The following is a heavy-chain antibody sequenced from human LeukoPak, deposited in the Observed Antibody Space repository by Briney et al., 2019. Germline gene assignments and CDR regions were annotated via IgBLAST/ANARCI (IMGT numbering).Heavy chain of an antibody. J-gene: IGHJ4*02. V-gene: IGHV1-18*01. CDR3: ARDYSSGWPNFDY. D-gene: IGHD6-19*01. Sequence: ASVTVSSTAAADTFTTCGRSWLRRAPGQGREWRGWISAYNANTNYAQKLQGRVTMTTDTSTSTAYMELRSLISDDTAVYYCARDYSSGWPNFDYWGQRTLLTVSS. CDR1: ADTFTTCG. CDR2: ISAYNANT.